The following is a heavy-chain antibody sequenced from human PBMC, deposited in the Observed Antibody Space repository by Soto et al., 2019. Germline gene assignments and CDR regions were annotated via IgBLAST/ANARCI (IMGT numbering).Heavy chain of an antibody. J-gene: IGHJ4*02. CDR2: ISSSSSYI. CDR3: ASTRATTVDY. V-gene: IGHV3-21*01. CDR1: GFTFSSYS. Sequence: ASVKVSCAASGFTFSSYSMNWVRQAPGKGLEWVSSISSSSSYIYYADSVKGRFTISRDNAKNSLYLQMNSLRAEDTAVYYCASTRATTVDYWGQGTLVTVSS. D-gene: IGHD1-26*01.